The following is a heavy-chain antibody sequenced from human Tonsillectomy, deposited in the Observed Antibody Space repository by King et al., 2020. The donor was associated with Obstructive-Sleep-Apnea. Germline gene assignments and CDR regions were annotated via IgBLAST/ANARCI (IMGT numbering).Heavy chain of an antibody. V-gene: IGHV3-48*04. Sequence: VQLVESGGGLVQPGGSLRLSCAVSGFTFSSYSMNWVRQAPGKGLEWVSYISSSSSTIYYSDSVKGRFTISRDNAKNSLYLQMNSLRAEDTAVYYCARDRDLRIWGHGALVTVSS. CDR2: ISSSSSTI. D-gene: IGHD3-10*01. J-gene: IGHJ4*01. CDR3: ARDRDLRI. CDR1: GFTFSSYS.